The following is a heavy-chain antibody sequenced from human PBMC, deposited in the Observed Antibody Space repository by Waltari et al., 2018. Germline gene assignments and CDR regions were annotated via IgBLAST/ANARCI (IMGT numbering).Heavy chain of an antibody. J-gene: IGHJ4*02. Sequence: QLQLQESGPGLVKPSETLSLTCTVSGGSISSSSYYWGWIRQPPGKGLEWIGSSYYSGSTYYNPSLKSRVTISVDTSKNQFSLKLSSVTAADTAVYYCARSQWLVLGDYWGQGTLVTVSS. CDR1: GGSISSSSYY. CDR3: ARSQWLVLGDY. V-gene: IGHV4-39*07. CDR2: SYYSGST. D-gene: IGHD6-19*01.